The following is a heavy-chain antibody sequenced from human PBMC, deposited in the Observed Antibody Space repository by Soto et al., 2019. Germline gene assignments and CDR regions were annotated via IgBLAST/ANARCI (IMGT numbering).Heavy chain of an antibody. CDR1: GYSFTSYW. CDR3: ATGASGYYYYTDV. D-gene: IGHD3-10*01. Sequence: GESLKISCKGSGYSFTSYWICWVRQMPGKGLKWMGIIYPGDSDTRYSPSFQSRATISADKTISTAYMQWSSLKASDTAMYYCATGASGYYYYTDVWCKGITVTVSS. J-gene: IGHJ6*03. CDR2: IYPGDSDT. V-gene: IGHV5-51*01.